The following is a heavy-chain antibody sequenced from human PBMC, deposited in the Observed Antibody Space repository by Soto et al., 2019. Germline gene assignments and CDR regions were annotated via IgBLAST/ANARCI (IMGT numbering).Heavy chain of an antibody. CDR2: ISYDGSNK. J-gene: IGHJ4*02. V-gene: IGHV3-30*18. D-gene: IGHD5-12*01. Sequence: HPGGSLRLSCAASGFTFSSYGMHWVRQAPGKGLEWVAVISYDGSNKYYADSVKGRFTISRDNSKNTLYLQMNSLRAEDTAVYYCAKGRDGYNPFDYWGQGTLVTVSS. CDR3: AKGRDGYNPFDY. CDR1: GFTFSSYG.